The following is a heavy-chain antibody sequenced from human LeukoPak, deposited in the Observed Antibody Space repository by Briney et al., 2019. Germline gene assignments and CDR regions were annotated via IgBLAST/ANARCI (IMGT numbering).Heavy chain of an antibody. V-gene: IGHV4-59*01. CDR3: ARVPAARPRYNWFDP. J-gene: IGHJ5*02. D-gene: IGHD2-2*01. CDR1: GGSISSYY. CDR2: IYYSGST. Sequence: PSETLSLTCTVSGGSISSYYWSWIRQPPGKGLEWIGYIYYSGSTNYNPSLKSRVTISVDTSKNQFSLKLSSVTAADTAVYYCARVPAARPRYNWFDPWGQGTLVTVSS.